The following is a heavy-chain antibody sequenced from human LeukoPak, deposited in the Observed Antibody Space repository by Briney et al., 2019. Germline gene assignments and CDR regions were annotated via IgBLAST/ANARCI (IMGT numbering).Heavy chain of an antibody. CDR1: GDSISTYY. J-gene: IGHJ4*02. V-gene: IGHV4-4*07. CDR3: ARDSVIKGLYYFDY. D-gene: IGHD3-10*01. CDR2: IYSSGST. Sequence: PSETLSLTCTVSGDSISTYYWSWIRQPAGKGLEWIGRIYSSGSTNYNPSLKSRVTMSVDTSENQFSLKLTSVTAADTAVYYCARDSVIKGLYYFDYWGQGALVTVSS.